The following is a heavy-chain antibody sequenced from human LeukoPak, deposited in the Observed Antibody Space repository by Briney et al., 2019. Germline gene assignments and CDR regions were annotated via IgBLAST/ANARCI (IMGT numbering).Heavy chain of an antibody. CDR2: INPSGGST. J-gene: IGHJ6*03. Sequence: ASVKVSCKASGYTFTSYYMHWVRQAPGQGLGWMGIINPSGGSTSYAQKFQGRVTMTRDMTTSTVYMELRNLRSEDTAVYYCARDPGYCSGGSCYYDHMDVWGKGSTVTVSS. CDR3: ARDPGYCSGGSCYYDHMDV. CDR1: GYTFTSYY. V-gene: IGHV1-46*01. D-gene: IGHD2-15*01.